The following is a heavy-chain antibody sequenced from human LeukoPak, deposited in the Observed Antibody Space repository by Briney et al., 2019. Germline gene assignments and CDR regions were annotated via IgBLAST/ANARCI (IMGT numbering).Heavy chain of an antibody. V-gene: IGHV3-48*03. D-gene: IGHD3-22*01. CDR2: ISSNGKTI. CDR3: AREVVISTSAHNWFDT. J-gene: IGHJ5*02. Sequence: PGGSLRLSCAASGFTFSGYEMNWVRQAPGKGLEWVSYISSNGKTIYHADSVKGRFTISRDNAKNSLYLQMNSLRAEDTAVYYCAREVVISTSAHNWFDTWGQGTLVAVSS. CDR1: GFTFSGYE.